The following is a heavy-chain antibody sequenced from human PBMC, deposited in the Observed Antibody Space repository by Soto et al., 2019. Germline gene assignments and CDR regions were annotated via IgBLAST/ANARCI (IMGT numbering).Heavy chain of an antibody. CDR1: GYTFTSYG. Sequence: QVQLVQSGAEVKKPGASVKVSCKASGYTFTSYGISWVRQAPGQGLEWMGWISAYNGNTNYAQKLQGRVNMTTDTSTSTAYMELRSLRSDDTAVYYCERDHYYDSSGYYYVHWFDPWGQGTLVTVSS. D-gene: IGHD3-22*01. CDR3: ERDHYYDSSGYYYVHWFDP. CDR2: ISAYNGNT. J-gene: IGHJ5*02. V-gene: IGHV1-18*04.